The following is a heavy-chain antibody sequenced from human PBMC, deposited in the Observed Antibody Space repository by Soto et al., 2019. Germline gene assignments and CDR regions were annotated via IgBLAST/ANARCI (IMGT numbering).Heavy chain of an antibody. J-gene: IGHJ5*02. CDR1: GFSFRNSA. D-gene: IGHD4-4*01. CDR3: AGDVSHQSKPSWFDP. Sequence: QVQLVESGGGVVQPGRSLRLSCAASGFSFRNSAMHWVRQAPGKGLEWVAMISFDGYNKYYADSVRGRFTISRDNPKNTLYLQMSSLQPEDTAVYFCAGDVSHQSKPSWFDPWGQGTLVTVAS. V-gene: IGHV3-30*04. CDR2: ISFDGYNK.